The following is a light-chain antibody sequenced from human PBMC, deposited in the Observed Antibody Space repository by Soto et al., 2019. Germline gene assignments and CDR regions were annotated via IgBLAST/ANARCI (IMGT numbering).Light chain of an antibody. Sequence: EIVLTQSPGTLSVSPGERATLSCRATQSLSRGYLAWYQQKPGQAPRLLIYSASNRATGIPDRFIGSGSGTDFTITISRVEPEDFAVYYCQQYESPPPFIIGPGTKVDFK. J-gene: IGKJ3*01. CDR1: QSLSRGY. V-gene: IGKV3-20*01. CDR3: QQYESPPPFI. CDR2: SAS.